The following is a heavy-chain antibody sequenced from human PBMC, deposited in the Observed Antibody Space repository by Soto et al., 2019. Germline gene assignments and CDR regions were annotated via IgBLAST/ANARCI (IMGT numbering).Heavy chain of an antibody. J-gene: IGHJ5*02. Sequence: GGSLRLSCAASGFTFSSYSMNWVRQAPGKGLEWVSYISSSSSTIYYADSVKGRFTISRDNAKNSLYLQMNSLRAEDTAVYYCARIGVLWFGELLGWFDPWGQGTLVTVSS. V-gene: IGHV3-48*01. D-gene: IGHD3-10*01. CDR2: ISSSSSTI. CDR1: GFTFSSYS. CDR3: ARIGVLWFGELLGWFDP.